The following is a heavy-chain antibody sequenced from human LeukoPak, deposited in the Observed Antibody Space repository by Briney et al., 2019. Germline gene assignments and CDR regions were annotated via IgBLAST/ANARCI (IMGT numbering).Heavy chain of an antibody. D-gene: IGHD3/OR15-3a*01. CDR2: IYYSGST. Sequence: SETLSLTCTVSGGSISSSSYYWGWIRQPPGKGLEWTGSIYYSGSTYYNPSLKSRVTMSVDTSKNQFSLKMTSVTAADTAVYYCARDVPGTSSFDYWGQGTLVTVSS. J-gene: IGHJ4*02. V-gene: IGHV4-39*07. CDR3: ARDVPGTSSFDY. CDR1: GGSISSSSYY.